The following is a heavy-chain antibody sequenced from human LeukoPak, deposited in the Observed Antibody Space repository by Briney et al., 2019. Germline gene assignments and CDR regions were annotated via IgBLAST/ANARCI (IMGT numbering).Heavy chain of an antibody. V-gene: IGHV4-34*01. J-gene: IGHJ4*02. CDR2: INHSGST. CDR3: ARTFSGYDRDLGTYVDY. CDR1: GGSISSYY. D-gene: IGHD5-12*01. Sequence: SETLSLTCTVSGGSISSYYWSWIRQPPGKGLEWIGEINHSGSTNYNPSLKSRVTISVDTSKNQFSLKLSSVTAADTAVYYCARTFSGYDRDLGTYVDYWGQGTLVTVSS.